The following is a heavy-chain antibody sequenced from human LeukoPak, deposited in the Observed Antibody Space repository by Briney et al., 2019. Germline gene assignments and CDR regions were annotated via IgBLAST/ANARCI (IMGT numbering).Heavy chain of an antibody. V-gene: IGHV4-59*01. D-gene: IGHD6-19*01. CDR3: ARVGSSGWSQKYYFDY. CDR1: GGSISSYY. Sequence: SETLSLTCTVSGGSISSYYWSWIRQPPGKGLEWIGYIYYSGSTNYNLSLKSRVTISVDTSKNQFSLKLSSVTAADTAVYYCARVGSSGWSQKYYFDYWGQGTLVTVSS. CDR2: IYYSGST. J-gene: IGHJ4*02.